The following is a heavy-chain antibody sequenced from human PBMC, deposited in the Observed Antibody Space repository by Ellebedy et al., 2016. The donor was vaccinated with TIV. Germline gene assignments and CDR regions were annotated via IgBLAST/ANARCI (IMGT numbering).Heavy chain of an antibody. CDR2: IYSSSIT. V-gene: IGHV3-53*01. D-gene: IGHD3/OR15-3a*01. J-gene: IGHJ4*02. Sequence: GGSLGLSCAVSGFSVSANYMSWVRQPPGKGLEWVSIIYSSSITYYPDSVKGRFTISRDTSKNTVSLQINSLRAEDTAVYYCSRVDLGLAFHSWGRGTLVTVSS. CDR1: GFSVSANY. CDR3: SRVDLGLAFHS.